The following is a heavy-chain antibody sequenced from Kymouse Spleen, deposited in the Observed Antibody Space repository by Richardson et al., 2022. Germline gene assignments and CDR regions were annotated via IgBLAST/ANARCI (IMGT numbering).Heavy chain of an antibody. D-gene: IGHD3-10*01. CDR1: GFTFSSYG. V-gene: IGHV3-33*01. Sequence: QVQLVESGGGVVQPGRSLRLSCAASGFTFSSYGMHWVRQAPGKGLEWVAVIWYDGSNKYYADSVKGRFTISRDNSKNTLYLQMNSLRAEDTAVYYCARDYYGSGRFYYYYYGMDVWGQGTTVTVSS. J-gene: IGHJ6*02. CDR2: IWYDGSNK. CDR3: ARDYYGSGRFYYYYYGMDV.